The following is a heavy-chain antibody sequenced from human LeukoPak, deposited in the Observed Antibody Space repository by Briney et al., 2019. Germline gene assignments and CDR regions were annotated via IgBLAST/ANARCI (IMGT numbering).Heavy chain of an antibody. CDR3: ARGPREYSYAWGY. CDR1: GFTFSDYW. V-gene: IGHV3-7*05. D-gene: IGHD5-18*01. Sequence: PGGSLRLSCAASGFTFSDYWMSWVRQAPGKGLEWVANIKQDGSEKYYVDSVKGRFTISRDNAKNSLYLQMNSLRAEDTAVYYCARGPREYSYAWGYWGQGTLVTVSS. CDR2: IKQDGSEK. J-gene: IGHJ4*01.